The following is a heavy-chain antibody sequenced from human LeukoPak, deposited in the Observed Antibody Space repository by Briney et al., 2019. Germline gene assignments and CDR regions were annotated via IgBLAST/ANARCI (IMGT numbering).Heavy chain of an antibody. CDR2: ISGSGGGT. J-gene: IGHJ4*02. CDR3: AKDLGRYRNNFFDY. CDR1: GFTFSSYW. Sequence: PGGSLRLSCAASGFTFSSYWMSWVRQAPGKGLEWVSTISGSGGGTYYADSVKGRFTISRDDSKNTLYLQMNSLRAGDTAVYYCAKDLGRYRNNFFDYWGQGSLVTVSS. D-gene: IGHD1-26*01. V-gene: IGHV3-23*01.